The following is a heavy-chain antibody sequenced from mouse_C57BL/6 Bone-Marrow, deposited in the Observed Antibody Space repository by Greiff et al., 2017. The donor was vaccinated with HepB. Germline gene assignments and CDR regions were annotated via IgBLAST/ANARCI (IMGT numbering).Heavy chain of an antibody. Sequence: QVQLQQSGPGLVAPSQSLSITRTVSGFSLTSYGVDWVRQSPGKGLEWLGVIWGVGSTNYNSALKSRLSISKDNSKSQVFLKMNSLQTDDTAMYYCASRGPRAMDYWGQGTSVTVSS. J-gene: IGHJ4*01. V-gene: IGHV2-6*01. CDR3: ASRGPRAMDY. CDR1: GFSLTSYG. CDR2: IWGVGST. D-gene: IGHD2-10*02.